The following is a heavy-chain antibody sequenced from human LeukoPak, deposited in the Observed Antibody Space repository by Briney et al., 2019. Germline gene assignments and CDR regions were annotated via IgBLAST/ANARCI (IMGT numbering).Heavy chain of an antibody. V-gene: IGHV3-30*03. CDR2: ISYDGSNK. D-gene: IGHD1-1*01. Sequence: PGGSLRLSCAASGFTFSSYGMHWVRQAPGKGLEWVAVISYDGSNKYYADSVKGRFTISRDNSKNTLYLQMNSLRAEDTAVYYCARDLLGETGTVDYWGQGTLVTVSS. J-gene: IGHJ4*02. CDR1: GFTFSSYG. CDR3: ARDLLGETGTVDY.